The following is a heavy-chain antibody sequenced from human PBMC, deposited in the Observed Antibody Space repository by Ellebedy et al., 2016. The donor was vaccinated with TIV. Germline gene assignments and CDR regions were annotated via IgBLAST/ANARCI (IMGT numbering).Heavy chain of an antibody. J-gene: IGHJ3*02. Sequence: SETLSLTXTVSGGSISSYYWSLIRQPPGKGLEWIGYIYYSGSTNYNPSLKSRVTISVDTSKNQFSLKLSSVTAADTAVYYCASRAIFGMGIDAFDIWGQGTMVTVSS. CDR3: ASRAIFGMGIDAFDI. CDR1: GGSISSYY. V-gene: IGHV4-59*01. CDR2: IYYSGST. D-gene: IGHD3-3*01.